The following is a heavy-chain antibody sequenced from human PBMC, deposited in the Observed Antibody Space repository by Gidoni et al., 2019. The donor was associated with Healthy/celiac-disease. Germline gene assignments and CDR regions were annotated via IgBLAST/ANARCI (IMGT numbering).Heavy chain of an antibody. D-gene: IGHD6-6*01. J-gene: IGHJ4*02. CDR2: INPNSGGT. CDR3: ARERGSSGLEAFDY. CDR1: GYTFTGYY. V-gene: IGHV1-2*04. Sequence: QVQLVQSGAEVKKPGASVKVSCKAYGYTFTGYYMHWVRQAPGQGLEWMGWINPNSGGTNYAQKFQGWVTMTRDTSISTAYMELSRLRSDDTAVYYCARERGSSGLEAFDYWGQGTLVTVSS.